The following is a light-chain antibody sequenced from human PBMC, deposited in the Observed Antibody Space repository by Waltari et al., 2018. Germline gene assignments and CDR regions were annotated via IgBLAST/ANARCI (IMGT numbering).Light chain of an antibody. CDR2: GAS. CDR1: QNVGTS. Sequence: VLTQSPGTLSLSPGERATLSCKDSQNVGTSLAWYQKKPGPVPRLLLDGASSRFLDEPERFSGSGSVTDFTLSISRVEPEDFAVYFCQQSAGPIPGSFGQGT. CDR3: QQSAGPIPGS. J-gene: IGKJ5*01. V-gene: IGKV3-20*01.